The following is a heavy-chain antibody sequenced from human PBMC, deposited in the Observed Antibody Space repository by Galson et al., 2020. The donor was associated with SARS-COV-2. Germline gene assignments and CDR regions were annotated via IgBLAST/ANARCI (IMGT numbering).Heavy chain of an antibody. Sequence: GGSLRLSCAASGFTYNSYAMHWVRQPPGKGLEGVAVVSQDGSNKYYAHSVKGRFPISRDNSKNPLYLQMNSLRAEDTAVYYCASSASGIYLYYFDFWGQGTLVTVSS. J-gene: IGHJ4*02. CDR1: GFTYNSYA. D-gene: IGHD1-26*01. V-gene: IGHV3-30*04. CDR3: ASSASGIYLYYFDF. CDR2: VSQDGSNK.